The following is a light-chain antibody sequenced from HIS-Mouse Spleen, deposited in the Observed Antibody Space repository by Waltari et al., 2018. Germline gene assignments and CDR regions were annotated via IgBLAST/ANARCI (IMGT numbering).Light chain of an antibody. CDR2: KAS. Sequence: DIQMTQSPSTLSASVGDTVTIPCRASQSISSWLAWYQQKPGKAPKLLIYKASSLESGVPSRFSGSGSGTEFTLTISSLQPDDFATYYCQQYNSYSPGYTFGQGTKLEIK. V-gene: IGKV1-5*03. J-gene: IGKJ2*01. CDR1: QSISSW. CDR3: QQYNSYSPGYT.